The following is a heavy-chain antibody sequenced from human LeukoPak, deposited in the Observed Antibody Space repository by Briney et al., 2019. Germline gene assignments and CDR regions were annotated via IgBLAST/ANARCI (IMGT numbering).Heavy chain of an antibody. CDR2: INPNSGGT. CDR3: ARDRSTVTSGMGAFDI. V-gene: IGHV1-2*02. CDR1: GYTFTGYY. Sequence: GASVTVSCKASGYTFTGYYMHWVRQAPGQGLEWMGWINPNSGGTNYAQKFQGRVTMTRDTSISTAYMELSRLRSDDTAVYYCARDRSTVTSGMGAFDIWGQGTMVTVSS. D-gene: IGHD4-17*01. J-gene: IGHJ3*02.